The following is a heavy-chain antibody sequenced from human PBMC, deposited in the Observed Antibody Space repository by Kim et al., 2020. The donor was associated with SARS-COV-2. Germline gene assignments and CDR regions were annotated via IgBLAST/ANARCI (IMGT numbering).Heavy chain of an antibody. CDR3: ARLGSSAYFYSDY. CDR1: GYSFTTYW. J-gene: IGHJ4*02. D-gene: IGHD3-22*01. V-gene: IGHV5-51*01. Sequence: GESLKISCKGSGYSFTTYWIGWVRQMPGKGLEWMGIIYPGDSDTRYSPSFQGQVTISADKSISAAYLQWISLKASDTAMYYCARLGSSAYFYSDYWGQGTLVTVSS. CDR2: IYPGDSDT.